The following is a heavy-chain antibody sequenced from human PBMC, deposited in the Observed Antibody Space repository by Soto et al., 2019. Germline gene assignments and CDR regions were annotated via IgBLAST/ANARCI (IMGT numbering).Heavy chain of an antibody. D-gene: IGHD3-10*01. Sequence: QVQLQESGPGLVKPSGTLSLICVVSGGSISSSNWWSWVRQSPGKGLEWIGEISHNDNDNYNPFLQSRVTMSVDKYNTQFSLNLKSVTAADTAVSYSARKNISLLRGAGPHYHGMDVWGPGPTVTVSS. V-gene: IGHV4-4*02. CDR2: ISHNDND. CDR3: ARKNISLLRGAGPHYHGMDV. J-gene: IGHJ6*01. CDR1: GGSISSSNW.